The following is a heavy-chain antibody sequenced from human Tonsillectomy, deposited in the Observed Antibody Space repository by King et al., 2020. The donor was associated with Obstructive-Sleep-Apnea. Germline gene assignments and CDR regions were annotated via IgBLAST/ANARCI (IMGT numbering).Heavy chain of an antibody. CDR1: GFTFSSNV. CDR3: VXELPTAPXAFXI. CDR2: ISTDGSST. V-gene: IGHV3-64D*09. J-gene: IGHJ3*02. Sequence: VQLVESGGGLVQPGGSLRLSCSASGFTFSSNVVHWVRQAPGKGLEYVAVISTDGSSTYYADSVRGRFTISRDNSKNTLYLQMSSLRAEDTAVYYCVXELPTAPXAFXIXGQGTMVTVSS. D-gene: IGHD5-18*01.